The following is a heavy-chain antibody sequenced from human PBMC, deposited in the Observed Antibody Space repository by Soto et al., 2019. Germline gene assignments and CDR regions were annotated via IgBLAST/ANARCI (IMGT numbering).Heavy chain of an antibody. CDR2: MYYGGRT. D-gene: IGHD2-15*01. J-gene: IGHJ5*02. V-gene: IGHV4-59*08. CDR3: ARGTPSPLIVRSSRGPWFDP. CDR1: GGSISSYD. Sequence: ETLSLTCTVSGGSISSYDWSWIRQPPGKGMEWIGYMYYGGRTNYNPSLKSRVTISVDTSKMQVSLKLSSVTAADTAVYFCARGTPSPLIVRSSRGPWFDPWGQGTLVTVSS.